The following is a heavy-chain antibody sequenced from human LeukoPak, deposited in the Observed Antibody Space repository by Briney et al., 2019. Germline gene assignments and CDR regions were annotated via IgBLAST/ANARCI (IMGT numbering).Heavy chain of an antibody. J-gene: IGHJ5*02. CDR1: GYTFTGYY. CDR3: VASNYYDSSGET. D-gene: IGHD3-22*01. Sequence: ASVKVSCKASGYTFTGYYMHWVRQAPGQGLEWMGWINPNSGGTNYAQKFQGRVTMTRDTSTSTVYMELSSLRSEDTAVYYCVASNYYDSSGETWGQGTLVTVSS. CDR2: INPNSGGT. V-gene: IGHV1-2*02.